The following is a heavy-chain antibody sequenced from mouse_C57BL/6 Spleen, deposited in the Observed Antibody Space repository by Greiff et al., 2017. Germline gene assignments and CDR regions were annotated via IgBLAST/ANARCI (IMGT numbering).Heavy chain of an antibody. CDR1: GFTFSSYT. Sequence: DVHLVESGGGLVKPGGSLKLSCAASGFTFSSYTMSWVRQTPEKRLEWVATISGGGGNTYYPDSVKGRFTISRDNAKNTLYLQMSSLRSEDTALYYCARHDWGYFDYWGQGTTLTVSS. J-gene: IGHJ2*01. CDR3: ARHDWGYFDY. CDR2: ISGGGGNT. V-gene: IGHV5-9*01. D-gene: IGHD4-1*01.